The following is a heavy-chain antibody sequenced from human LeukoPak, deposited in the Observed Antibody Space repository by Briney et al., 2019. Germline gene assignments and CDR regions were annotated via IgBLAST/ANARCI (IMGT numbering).Heavy chain of an antibody. CDR2: VGGDPDI. CDR3: ARDLYGDYVFDY. V-gene: IGHV3/OR16-10*01. Sequence: GGSLRLSCAASGFTFSSHPVHWVRQAPGKGLEWVSSVGGDPDIHHADSVKGRFTGSRDDAKSTVYLQMNSLRAEDTAVYYCARDLYGDYVFDYWGQGTLVTVSS. D-gene: IGHD4-17*01. J-gene: IGHJ4*02. CDR1: GFTFSSHP.